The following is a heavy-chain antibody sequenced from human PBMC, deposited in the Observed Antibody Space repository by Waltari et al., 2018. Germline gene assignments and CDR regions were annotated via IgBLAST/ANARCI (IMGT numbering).Heavy chain of an antibody. V-gene: IGHV1-69*01. CDR2: IIPIFGTA. J-gene: IGHJ4*02. Sequence: QVQLVQSGAEVKKPGASVKVSCKASGYTFTGYYMHWVRQAPGQGLEWMGGIIPIFGTANYAQKFQGRVTITADESTSTAYMELSSLRSEDTAVYYCARAGHDYGGNSLVYWGQGTLVTVSS. CDR3: ARAGHDYGGNSLVY. CDR1: GYTFTGYY. D-gene: IGHD2-21*02.